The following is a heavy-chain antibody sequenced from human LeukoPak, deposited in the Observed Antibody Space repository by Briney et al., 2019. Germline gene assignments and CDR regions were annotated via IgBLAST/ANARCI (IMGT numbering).Heavy chain of an antibody. J-gene: IGHJ2*01. V-gene: IGHV3-53*01. Sequence: PGGSLRLSCAASGSTVSSNYMSWVRQAPGKGLEWVSVIYRGGSTHYAGSVEGRFTISRDKSKNTVYLQLNSLRAEDTAVYYCARSPDYGDPYWYFDLWGRGTLVTVSS. CDR2: IYRGGST. CDR3: ARSPDYGDPYWYFDL. D-gene: IGHD4-17*01. CDR1: GSTVSSNY.